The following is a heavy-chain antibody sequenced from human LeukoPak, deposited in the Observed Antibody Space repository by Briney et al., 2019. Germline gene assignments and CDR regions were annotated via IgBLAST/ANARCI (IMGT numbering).Heavy chain of an antibody. V-gene: IGHV4-34*01. CDR2: INHSGST. J-gene: IGHJ4*02. Sequence: PSETLSLTCAVYGGSFSGYYWSWIRQPPGKGLEWIGEINHSGSTNYNPSLKSRVTISVDTSKNQFSLKLSSVTAADTAVYYCAGGSRGCSGGSCYSRLLDYWGQGTLVTVSS. D-gene: IGHD2-15*01. CDR1: GGSFSGYY. CDR3: AGGSRGCSGGSCYSRLLDY.